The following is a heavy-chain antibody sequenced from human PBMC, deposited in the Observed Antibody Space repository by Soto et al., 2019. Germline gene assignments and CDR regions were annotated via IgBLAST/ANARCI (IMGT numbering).Heavy chain of an antibody. CDR1: GFTFSSYW. Sequence: GGSLRLSCAASGFTFSSYWMSWVRQAPGKGLEWVANIKQDGSEKYYVDSVKGRFTISRDNAKNSLYLQMNSLRAEDTAVYYCARVRCSSTSCYGNWFDPWGQGTLVTVSS. CDR2: IKQDGSEK. V-gene: IGHV3-7*01. J-gene: IGHJ5*02. CDR3: ARVRCSSTSCYGNWFDP. D-gene: IGHD2-2*01.